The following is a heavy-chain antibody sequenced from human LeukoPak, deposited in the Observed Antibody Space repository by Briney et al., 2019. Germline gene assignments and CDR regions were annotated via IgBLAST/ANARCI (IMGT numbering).Heavy chain of an antibody. V-gene: IGHV4-4*02. Sequence: SETLSLTCTVSGGSISTNNWWTWVRQPPGKGLEWIGEIFHSGRIAYNPSLKSRVTISMDKSENQLSLQMSSVTAADTGVYYCARRPIRSQGGALDVWGRGTTVTVSS. CDR2: IFHSGRI. CDR1: GGSISTNNW. CDR3: ARRPIRSQGGALDV. D-gene: IGHD1-26*01. J-gene: IGHJ6*02.